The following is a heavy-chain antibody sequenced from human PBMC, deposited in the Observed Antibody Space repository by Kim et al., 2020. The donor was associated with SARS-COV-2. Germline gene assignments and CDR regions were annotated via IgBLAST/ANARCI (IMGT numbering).Heavy chain of an antibody. CDR2: IYYSGST. CDR3: ARDQNGYAYFDY. D-gene: IGHD5-12*01. CDR1: GDSISSGGYY. V-gene: IGHV4-31*03. J-gene: IGHJ4*02. Sequence: SETLSLTCTVSGDSISSGGYYWSWVRQYPGKGLEWIGYIYYSGSTYYNPSLKSRVTISIDTSKNQFSLKLSSVTAADTAVYYCARDQNGYAYFDYWGQGTLVTVSS.